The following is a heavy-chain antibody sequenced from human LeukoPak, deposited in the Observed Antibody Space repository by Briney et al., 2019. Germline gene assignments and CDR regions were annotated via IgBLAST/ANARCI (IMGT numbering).Heavy chain of an antibody. CDR3: ARPDGTYYVLDI. J-gene: IGHJ3*02. V-gene: IGHV1-3*01. Sequence: ASVKVSRKASGYTFTNYAMHWVRQAPGQRPEWMGWINAGNGNTKYSQKFQGRVTITRDTSASTAYMELSSLRSEDTAVYYCARPDGTYYVLDIWGQGTVVTVPS. D-gene: IGHD3-10*02. CDR1: GYTFTNYA. CDR2: INAGNGNT.